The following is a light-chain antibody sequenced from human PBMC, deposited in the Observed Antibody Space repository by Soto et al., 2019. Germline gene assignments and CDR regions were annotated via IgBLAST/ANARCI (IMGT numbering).Light chain of an antibody. J-gene: IGKJ1*01. Sequence: DLVMTQTPLSLSVIPGQPASISCKSSQSLLQGDGKTYLYCYLQKPGQPPQLLIDELSSRFSGAPRRFSGSGSGTDSTLKISRVEAEDVGVYYCMQYMQLPPTFGQGSKVEIK. V-gene: IGKV2D-29*01. CDR3: MQYMQLPPT. CDR1: QSLLQGDGKTY. CDR2: ELS.